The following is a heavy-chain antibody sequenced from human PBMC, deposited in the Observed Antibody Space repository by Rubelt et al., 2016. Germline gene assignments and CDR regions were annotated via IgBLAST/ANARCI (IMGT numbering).Heavy chain of an antibody. CDR1: GFTVTNKY. D-gene: IGHD6-13*01. J-gene: IGHJ5*02. V-gene: IGHV3-66*01. CDR2: IYTGGST. Sequence: GQLVESGGGLVQPGGSLRLSCAASGFTVTNKYMGWARRAPGKGLEWVSVIYTGGSTYYADSVKGRFTISRDNSKNTLYLQMSSLRAEDTAVYYCAREVAAVGFAPWGQGTLVTVSS. CDR3: AREVAAVGFAP.